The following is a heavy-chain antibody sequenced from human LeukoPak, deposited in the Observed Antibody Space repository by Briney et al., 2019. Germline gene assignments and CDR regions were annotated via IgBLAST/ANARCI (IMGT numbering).Heavy chain of an antibody. CDR2: ISGSGGST. CDR1: GFTFSSYA. CDR3: AKDTLTYYDFWSGYPPGGYFDY. V-gene: IGHV3-23*01. Sequence: GGSLRLSCAASGFTFSSYAMSWVRQAPGKGLEWVSAISGSGGSTYYADCVKGRFTISRDNSKNTLYLQMNSLRAEDTAVYYCAKDTLTYYDFWSGYPPGGYFDYWGQGTLVTVSS. D-gene: IGHD3-3*01. J-gene: IGHJ4*02.